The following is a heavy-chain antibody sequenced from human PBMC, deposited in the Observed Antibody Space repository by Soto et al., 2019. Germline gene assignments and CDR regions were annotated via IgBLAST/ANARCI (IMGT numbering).Heavy chain of an antibody. J-gene: IGHJ4*02. V-gene: IGHV3-21*01. CDR2: ISSSSSYI. CDR1: GFTFSSYS. Sequence: EVQLVESGGGLVKPGGSLRLSCAASGFTFSSYSMNWVRHAPGKVLEWVSSISSSSSYIYYADSVKGRFTISRDNAKNSLYLQMKSLRAEDTAVYYCARDVYSSSRYFDYWGQGTLVTVSS. D-gene: IGHD6-6*01. CDR3: ARDVYSSSRYFDY.